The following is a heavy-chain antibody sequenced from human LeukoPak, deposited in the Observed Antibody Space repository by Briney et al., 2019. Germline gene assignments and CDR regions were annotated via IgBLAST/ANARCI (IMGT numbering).Heavy chain of an antibody. D-gene: IGHD4-23*01. J-gene: IGHJ4*02. V-gene: IGHV4-34*01. CDR2: INHSGST. CDR1: GGSFSGYY. Sequence: SETLSLTCAVYGGSFSGYYWSWIRQPPGKGLEWIGEINHSGSTNYNPSLKSRVTITVDTSKNQFSLKLSSVTAADTAVYYCASRGDYGGNVGADYWGQGTLVTVSS. CDR3: ASRGDYGGNVGADY.